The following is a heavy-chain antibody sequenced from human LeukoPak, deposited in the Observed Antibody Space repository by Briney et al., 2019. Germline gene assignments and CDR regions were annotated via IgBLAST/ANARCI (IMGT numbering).Heavy chain of an antibody. CDR2: ISAYNGNT. D-gene: IGHD3-3*01. V-gene: IGHV1-18*04. CDR3: ARDRDVTTIFGVVMHDAFDI. J-gene: IGHJ3*02. Sequence: ASVKVSCKASGYTFTGYYMHWVRQAPGQGLEWMGWISAYNGNTNYAQKLQGRVTMTTDTSTSAAYMELRSLRSDDTAVYYCARDRDVTTIFGVVMHDAFDIWGQGTMVTVSS. CDR1: GYTFTGYY.